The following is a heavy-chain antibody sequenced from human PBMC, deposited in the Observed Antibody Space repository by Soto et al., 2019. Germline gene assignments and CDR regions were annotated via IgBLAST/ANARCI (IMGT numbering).Heavy chain of an antibody. Sequence: QVQLVESGGGVVQPGRSLRLSCAASGFTFSSYGMHWVRQAPGKGLEWVAVISYDGSNKYYADSVKGRFTISRDNSKNTLYLQMNSLRAEDTAVYYRANYSRLGSGYAGNAFDIWGQGTMVTVSS. CDR2: ISYDGSNK. J-gene: IGHJ3*02. V-gene: IGHV3-30*18. CDR3: ANYSRLGSGYAGNAFDI. CDR1: GFTFSSYG. D-gene: IGHD3-22*01.